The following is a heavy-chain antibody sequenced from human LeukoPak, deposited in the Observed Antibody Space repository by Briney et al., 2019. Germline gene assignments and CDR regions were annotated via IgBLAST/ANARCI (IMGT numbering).Heavy chain of an antibody. Sequence: GRSLRLSCAASGFTFDDYGMSWVRQAPGKGLEWVSGINWNGDSTDYADSVKGRFTISRDNARNSLYVQMNSLRAEGTALYYCARGPLTGSMLGDFDYWGQGTLVTVSS. D-gene: IGHD7-27*01. CDR3: ARGPLTGSMLGDFDY. CDR1: GFTFDDYG. V-gene: IGHV3-20*04. CDR2: INWNGDST. J-gene: IGHJ4*02.